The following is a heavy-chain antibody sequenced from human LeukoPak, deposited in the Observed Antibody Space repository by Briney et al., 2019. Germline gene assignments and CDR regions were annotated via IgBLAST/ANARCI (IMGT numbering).Heavy chain of an antibody. J-gene: IGHJ5*02. D-gene: IGHD3-10*01. V-gene: IGHV1-18*01. CDR2: ISAYNGNT. CDR3: ARAPLSYGSGSYYKGWFDP. CDR1: GYTFTSYD. Sequence: VASVKVSCKASGYTFTSYDINWVRQATGQGLEWMGWISAYNGNTNYAQKLQGRVTMTTDTSTSTAYMELRSLRSDDTAVYYCARAPLSYGSGSYYKGWFDPWGQGTLVTVSS.